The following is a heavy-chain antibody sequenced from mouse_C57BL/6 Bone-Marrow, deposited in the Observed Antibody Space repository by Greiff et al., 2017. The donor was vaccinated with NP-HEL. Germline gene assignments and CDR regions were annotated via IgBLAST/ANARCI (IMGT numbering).Heavy chain of an antibody. CDR3: ANYYGSSYVAWFAY. CDR2: IDPNSGGT. CDR1: GFNIKDDY. J-gene: IGHJ3*01. Sequence: QVQLQQSGAELVRPGASVKLSCTASGFNIKDDYMHWVKQRPEQGLEWIGRIDPNSGGTKYNEKFKSKATLTVDKPSSTAYMQLSSLTSEDSAVYYCANYYGSSYVAWFAYWGQGTLVTVSA. V-gene: IGHV1-72*01. D-gene: IGHD1-1*01.